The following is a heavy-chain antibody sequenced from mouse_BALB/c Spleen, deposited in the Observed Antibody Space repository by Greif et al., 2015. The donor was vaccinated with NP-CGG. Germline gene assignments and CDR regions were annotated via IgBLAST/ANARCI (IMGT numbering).Heavy chain of an antibody. CDR2: IYPGSGNT. V-gene: IGHV1-84*02. J-gene: IGHJ4*01. CDR1: GYTFTDYY. Sequence: QLQESGPELVKPGASVKISCKASGYTFTDYYINWGKRNPGQGLEWIGWIYPGSGNTKYNEKFKGKATLTVDTSSSTAYMQLSSLTSEDTAVYFCARRTGTEAMDYWGQGTSVTVSS. D-gene: IGHD4-1*01. CDR3: ARRTGTEAMDY.